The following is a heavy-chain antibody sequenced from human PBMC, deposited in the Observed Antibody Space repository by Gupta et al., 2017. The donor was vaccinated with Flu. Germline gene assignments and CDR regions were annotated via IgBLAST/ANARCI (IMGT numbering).Heavy chain of an antibody. V-gene: IGHV1-8*02. D-gene: IGHD1-1*01. CDR3: AERLERQDWFEP. CDR1: GYSFTSYD. J-gene: IGHJ5*02. CDR2: MTPKSGDT. Sequence: LLVQAGAVVRQPGALVKVSSKAAGYSFTSYDAQGVRQANGRGLEWMGWMTPKSGDTGYAPKFQGRVTMTRNTSTTTAYMGLSSMGSDGAAVYCCAERLERQDWFEPWGQGTMVTVSS.